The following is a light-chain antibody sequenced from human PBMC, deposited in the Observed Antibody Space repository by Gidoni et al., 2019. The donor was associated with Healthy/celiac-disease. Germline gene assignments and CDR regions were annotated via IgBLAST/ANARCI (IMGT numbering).Light chain of an antibody. CDR1: QSVSSN. J-gene: IGKJ3*01. CDR2: GAS. CDR3: QQYNNWPQT. Sequence: EIVMTQSQATLSVSPWERATLSCRASQSVSSNLAWYQQKPGQAPRLLIYGASTRATGIPARFSGSGSGTEFTLTISSLQSEDFAVYYCQQYNNWPQTFGPGTKVDIK. V-gene: IGKV3-15*01.